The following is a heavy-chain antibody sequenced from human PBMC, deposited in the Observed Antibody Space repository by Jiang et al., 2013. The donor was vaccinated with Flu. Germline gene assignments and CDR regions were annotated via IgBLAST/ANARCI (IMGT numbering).Heavy chain of an antibody. V-gene: IGHV4-59*01. CDR3: ARDQSGGYNWFDP. Sequence: LLKPSETLSLTCTVSGGSITSYHWTWIRQPPGKGLDWIGSVYYSGTANYNPSLKSRVTISVDTSKNQFSLNLNSVTAADTAVYYCARDQSGGYNWFDPWGPGTLVTVSS. CDR2: VYYSGTA. CDR1: GGSITSYH. D-gene: IGHD3-3*01. J-gene: IGHJ5*02.